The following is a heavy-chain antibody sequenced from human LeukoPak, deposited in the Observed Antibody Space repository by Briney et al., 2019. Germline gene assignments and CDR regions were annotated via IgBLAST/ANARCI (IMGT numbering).Heavy chain of an antibody. CDR1: GGTFSSYA. D-gene: IGHD3-22*01. CDR2: IIPIFGTA. CDR3: ARAPRYYDSGGYYHRYFDY. Sequence: SVKVSCKASGGTFSSYAISWVRQAPGQGLEWMGGIIPIFGTANYAQKFQGRVTITTDESTSTAYMELSSLRSEDTAVYYCARAPRYYDSGGYYHRYFDYWGQGTLVTASS. J-gene: IGHJ4*02. V-gene: IGHV1-69*05.